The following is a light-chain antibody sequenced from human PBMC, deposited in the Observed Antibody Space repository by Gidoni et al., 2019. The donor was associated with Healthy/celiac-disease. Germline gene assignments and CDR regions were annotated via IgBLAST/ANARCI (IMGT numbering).Light chain of an antibody. V-gene: IGKV1-27*01. CDR1: QGLSNY. J-gene: IGKJ3*01. CDR2: AAS. CDR3: QKYKSAPLFT. Sequence: DIQLTQSPSSLSASVGDRVTITCRASQGLSNYLAWYQQKPGKVPKILIYAASTLQSGVPSRFSGSGSGTDVTLTISSLQPEDGATYYCQKYKSAPLFTFGPGTKVDIK.